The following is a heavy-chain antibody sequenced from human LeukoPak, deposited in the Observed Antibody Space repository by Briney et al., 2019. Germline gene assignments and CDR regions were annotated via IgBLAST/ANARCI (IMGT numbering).Heavy chain of an antibody. Sequence: GGSLSLSCGASGPSLSSNNMHWVRQPPGGGLDWLSYISAGSGTVFSADSVKGRFSVSRDNARESLFLQMNSLRVDDTAVYYCTKDLGLRRMIWGRGTLVIVSS. CDR1: GPSLSSNN. J-gene: IGHJ2*01. D-gene: IGHD1-14*01. V-gene: IGHV3-48*04. CDR3: TKDLGLRRMI. CDR2: ISAGSGTV.